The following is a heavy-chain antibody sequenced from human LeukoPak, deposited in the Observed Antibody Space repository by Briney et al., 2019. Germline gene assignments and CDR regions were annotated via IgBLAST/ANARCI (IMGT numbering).Heavy chain of an antibody. D-gene: IGHD3-10*01. CDR2: ILPSFGTA. Sequence: GASVKVSCRVSGGPFSRYAISWVRQAPGQGLEWMGGILPSFGTANYAQKFQVGVTITADESTGTAYMELSSLRSEDTAVYYCARVFRGLLGGSYYYFDSWGQGTLVAVSS. CDR3: ARVFRGLLGGSYYYFDS. CDR1: GGPFSRYA. J-gene: IGHJ4*02. V-gene: IGHV1-69*13.